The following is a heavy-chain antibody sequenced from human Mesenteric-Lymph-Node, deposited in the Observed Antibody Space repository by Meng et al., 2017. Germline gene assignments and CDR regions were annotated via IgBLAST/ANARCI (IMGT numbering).Heavy chain of an antibody. V-gene: IGHV1-2*06. CDR3: ARDEYYDSAFDY. CDR1: GSTFTGYY. J-gene: IGHJ4*02. Sequence: QVQLLQSGAGVKKPGASVKVSCKASGSTFTGYYMHWVRQAPGQGLEWMGRINPNSGGTNYAQKFQGRVTMTRDTSISTAYMELSRLRSDDTAVYYCARDEYYDSAFDYWGQGTLVTVSS. D-gene: IGHD3-22*01. CDR2: INPNSGGT.